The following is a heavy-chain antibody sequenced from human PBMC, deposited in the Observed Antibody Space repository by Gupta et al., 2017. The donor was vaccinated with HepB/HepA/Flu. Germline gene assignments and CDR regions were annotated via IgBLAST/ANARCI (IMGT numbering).Heavy chain of an antibody. CDR3: VRAIVREFDY. CDR2: IYSGGST. Sequence: TGSSDYMSWVRQAPGKGLEWASVIYSGGSTYYADSVKGRFTISRDNSKNTLYLQMNSLRAEDTAVYYCVRAIVREFDYWGQGTLVTVSS. D-gene: IGHD3-10*01. CDR1: TGSSDY. J-gene: IGHJ4*02. V-gene: IGHV3-66*01.